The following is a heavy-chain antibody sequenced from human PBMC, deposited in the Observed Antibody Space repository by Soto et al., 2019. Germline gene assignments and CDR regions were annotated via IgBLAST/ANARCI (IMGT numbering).Heavy chain of an antibody. CDR2: ISYDGSNK. J-gene: IGHJ5*02. D-gene: IGHD3-3*01. V-gene: IGHV3-30*18. CDR1: GFTFSSYG. CDR3: AKDFLRFLEWGTWFDP. Sequence: GGSLRLSCAASGFTFSSYGMHWVRQAPGKGLEWVAVISYDGSNKYYADSVKGRFTISRDNSKNTLYLQMNSLRAEDTAVYYCAKDFLRFLEWGTWFDPWGQGTLVTVSS.